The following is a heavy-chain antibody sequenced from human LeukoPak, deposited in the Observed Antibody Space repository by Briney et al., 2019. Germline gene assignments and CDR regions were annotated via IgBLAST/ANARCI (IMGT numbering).Heavy chain of an antibody. V-gene: IGHV1-2*02. CDR2: INPNSGGT. CDR3: ARDSGMDYYDSSGYYYVLLRN. D-gene: IGHD3-22*01. Sequence: ASVNVSCKASGYTFTGYYMHWVRQAPGQGLDWMGCINPNSGGTNYTQKFQGRVTMTRDTSISTAYMELSRLRSDDRAVYYCARDSGMDYYDSSGYYYVLLRNWGQGTLITVSS. J-gene: IGHJ4*02. CDR1: GYTFTGYY.